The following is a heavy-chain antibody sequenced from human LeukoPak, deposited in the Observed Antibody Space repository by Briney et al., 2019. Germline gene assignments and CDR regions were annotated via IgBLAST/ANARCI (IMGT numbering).Heavy chain of an antibody. CDR3: AREDFSNYVPDY. Sequence: PGGSLRLSCAASGFTFSSYWMHWVRQAPGKGLVWVSRINSDGGSTSYADSVKGRFTISRDNAKNTLYLQMNSLRAEDTAVYYCAREDFSNYVPDYWGQGTLVTVSS. D-gene: IGHD4-11*01. CDR1: GFTFSSYW. J-gene: IGHJ4*02. V-gene: IGHV3-74*01. CDR2: INSDGGST.